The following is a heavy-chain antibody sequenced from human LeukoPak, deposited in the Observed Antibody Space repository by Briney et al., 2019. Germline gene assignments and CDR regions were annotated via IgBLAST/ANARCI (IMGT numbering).Heavy chain of an antibody. Sequence: PGGSLRLSCAASGFTFNNAWMSWDRQAPGKGLEWVGRIKSKTDGGTTDYAAPVKGRFTISRDDSKNTLYLRMNSLKIEDTAVYYCTTDQYSGTMTFDYWGQGALVTVSS. CDR1: GFTFNNAW. D-gene: IGHD2-2*01. CDR2: IKSKTDGGTT. CDR3: TTDQYSGTMTFDY. J-gene: IGHJ4*02. V-gene: IGHV3-15*01.